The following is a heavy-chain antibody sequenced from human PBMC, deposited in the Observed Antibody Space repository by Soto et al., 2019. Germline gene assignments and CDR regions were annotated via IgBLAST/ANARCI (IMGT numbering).Heavy chain of an antibody. CDR2: IYDTGISGYTPST. CDR1: VGSITSSY. CDR3: ARGEDASFYYGLDV. D-gene: IGHD6-6*01. Sequence: PSENLAVTSTDTVGSITSSYWSWIRRPPGKGLEWIAYIYDTGISGYTPSTSYNPSLKSRVTMSVDTSKSQFSLKLTSVTAADTAVYYRARGEDASFYYGLDVWGQGITVTVSS. J-gene: IGHJ6*01. V-gene: IGHV4-59*01.